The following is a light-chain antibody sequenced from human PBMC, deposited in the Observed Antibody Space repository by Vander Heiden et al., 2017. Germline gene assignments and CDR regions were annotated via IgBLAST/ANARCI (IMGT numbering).Light chain of an antibody. CDR1: QSIDSSY. CDR2: GAS. J-gene: IGKJ2*01. V-gene: IGKV3-20*01. Sequence: EIVLTQSPGTLSLSRGDTATLSCRTRQSIDSSYLAWYQQKPGQAPRPRIYGASRRSTGIPDRFSGSGSVTDFTLTISRLDPEDFAVYYCQQYGISPLYTFGQGTKLDIK. CDR3: QQYGISPLYT.